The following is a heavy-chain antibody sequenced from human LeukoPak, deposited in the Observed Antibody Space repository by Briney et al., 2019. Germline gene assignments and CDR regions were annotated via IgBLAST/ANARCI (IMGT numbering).Heavy chain of an antibody. V-gene: IGHV1-3*01. CDR1: GYTFTNFD. CDR2: INAGNGNT. D-gene: IGHD6-13*01. CDR3: ARDHGSSKEDDAFDI. J-gene: IGHJ3*02. Sequence: ASLKVSCKASGYTFTNFDINWVRQAPGQRLEWMGWINAGNGNTKYSQKFQGRVTITRDTSASTAYMELSSLGSEDTAVYYCARDHGSSKEDDAFDIWGQGTMVTVSS.